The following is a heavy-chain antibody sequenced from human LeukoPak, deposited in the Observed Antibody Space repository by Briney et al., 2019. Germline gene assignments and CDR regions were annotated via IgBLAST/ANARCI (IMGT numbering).Heavy chain of an antibody. V-gene: IGHV5-51*01. Sequence: GESLKISYKGSGYCFTSYWIGWVRQMPGKGLEWMGIIYPGDSDTRYSPSFQGQVTISADKSISTAYLQWSSLKASDTAMYYCARVPPYYYGSGSYPFDHWGQGTLVTVSS. CDR3: ARVPPYYYGSGSYPFDH. J-gene: IGHJ5*02. D-gene: IGHD3-10*01. CDR1: GYCFTSYW. CDR2: IYPGDSDT.